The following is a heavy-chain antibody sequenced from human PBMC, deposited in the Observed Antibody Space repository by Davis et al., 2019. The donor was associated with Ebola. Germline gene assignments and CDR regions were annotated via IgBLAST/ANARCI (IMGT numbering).Heavy chain of an antibody. CDR3: TRDVGFHDPYAFDL. J-gene: IGHJ3*01. V-gene: IGHV3-48*04. CDR1: GFTFSSYS. Sequence: GESLEISCAASGFTFSSYSMNWVRQAPGKGLEWVSYISSSSSTIYYADSVKGRFTISRDNAKNSVFLEMTSHKVEDSAVYYCTRDVGFHDPYAFDLWGQGTTVTVSS. CDR2: ISSSSSTI. D-gene: IGHD1-26*01.